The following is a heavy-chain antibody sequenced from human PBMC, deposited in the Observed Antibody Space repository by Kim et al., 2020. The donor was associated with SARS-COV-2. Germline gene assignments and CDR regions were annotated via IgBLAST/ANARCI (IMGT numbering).Heavy chain of an antibody. Sequence: SETLSLTCTVSGGSISSSSYYWGWIRQPPGKGLEWIGSIYYSGSTYYNPSLKSRVTISVDTSKNQFSLKLSSVTAADTAVYYCARHDARIAVAGTYDYWGQGTLVTVSS. CDR3: ARHDARIAVAGTYDY. CDR1: GGSISSSSYY. D-gene: IGHD6-19*01. CDR2: IYYSGST. V-gene: IGHV4-39*01. J-gene: IGHJ4*02.